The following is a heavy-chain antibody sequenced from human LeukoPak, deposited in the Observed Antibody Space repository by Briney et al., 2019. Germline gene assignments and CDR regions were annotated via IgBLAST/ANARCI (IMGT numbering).Heavy chain of an antibody. V-gene: IGHV1-2*06. D-gene: IGHD3-3*01. J-gene: IGHJ4*02. Sequence: ASVKVSCKASGYTFTGYYMHWVRQAPGQGLEWMGRVNPNSGGTNYAQKFQGRVTMTRDTSISTAYMELSRLRSDDTAVYYWAREETSIFGVVIIPLLFDYWGQGTLVTVSS. CDR3: AREETSIFGVVIIPLLFDY. CDR2: VNPNSGGT. CDR1: GYTFTGYY.